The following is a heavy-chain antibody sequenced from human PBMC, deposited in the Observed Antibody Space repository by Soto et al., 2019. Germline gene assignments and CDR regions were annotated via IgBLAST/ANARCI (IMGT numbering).Heavy chain of an antibody. CDR3: ARREIQGPIDY. Sequence: QVQLQESGPGLVKPSDTLSLTCAVSGYSISSSDWWGWIRQPPGKGLEWIGYIYYSGTTYYNPSLKSRVTMSVDTSKNQFSLKLTSATAVDTAVYYCARREIQGPIDYSGQGTLVTVSS. CDR1: GYSISSSDW. CDR2: IYYSGTT. D-gene: IGHD1-26*01. V-gene: IGHV4-28*01. J-gene: IGHJ4*02.